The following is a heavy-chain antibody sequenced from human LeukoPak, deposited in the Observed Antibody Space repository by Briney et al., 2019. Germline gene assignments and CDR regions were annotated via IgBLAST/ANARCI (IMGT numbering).Heavy chain of an antibody. Sequence: PGGSLRLSCAASGVTSNYMTWVRQAPGKGLEWVSVIYNGGTTYYADSVKGRFTISRDNSKSTLFVYLQMNSLRTDDTALYYCAGWGEAARSLAYWGQGALVTVSS. J-gene: IGHJ4*02. V-gene: IGHV3-66*02. CDR3: AGWGEAARSLAY. CDR2: IYNGGTT. CDR1: GVTSNY. D-gene: IGHD6-6*01.